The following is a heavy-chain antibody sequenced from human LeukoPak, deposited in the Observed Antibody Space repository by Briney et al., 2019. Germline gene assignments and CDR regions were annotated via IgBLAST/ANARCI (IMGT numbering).Heavy chain of an antibody. CDR2: IYTSGST. CDR1: GGSISSGSYY. V-gene: IGHV4-61*02. CDR3: AREGRTGTAFYFDY. D-gene: IGHD1-1*01. J-gene: IGHJ4*02. Sequence: SQTLSLTCTVSGGSISSGSYYWSWIRQPAGKGLEWIGRIYTSGSTNYNPSLKSRVTISVDTSKNQFSLKLSSVTAADTAVYYCAREGRTGTAFYFDYWGQGTLVTVSS.